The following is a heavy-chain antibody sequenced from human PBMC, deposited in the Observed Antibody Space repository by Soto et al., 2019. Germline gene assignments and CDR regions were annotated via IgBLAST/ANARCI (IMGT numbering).Heavy chain of an antibody. CDR2: IYYSGST. Sequence: ASETLSLTCTVSGGSISSGGYYWSWIRQHPGKGLEWIGYIYYSGSTYYNPSFQGQVTISADKSISTAFLQWSSLKASDTATYYCARATVSTRLYESWGQGTLVTVS. D-gene: IGHD4-4*01. J-gene: IGHJ5*02. CDR3: ARATVSTRLYES. V-gene: IGHV4-31*01. CDR1: GGSISSGGYY.